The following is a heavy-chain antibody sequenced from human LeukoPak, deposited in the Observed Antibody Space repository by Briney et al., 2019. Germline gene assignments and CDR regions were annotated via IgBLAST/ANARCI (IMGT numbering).Heavy chain of an antibody. CDR1: GGSFSGYY. Sequence: SETLSLTCAVYGGSFSGYYWSWIRQPPGKGLEWIGEINHSGSTYYNPSLKSRVTISADTSRNQFSLKLSSVTAADTAVYYCALSLIVVAFDAFDIWGQGTMVTVSS. CDR3: ALSLIVVAFDAFDI. CDR2: INHSGST. V-gene: IGHV4-34*01. D-gene: IGHD3-22*01. J-gene: IGHJ3*02.